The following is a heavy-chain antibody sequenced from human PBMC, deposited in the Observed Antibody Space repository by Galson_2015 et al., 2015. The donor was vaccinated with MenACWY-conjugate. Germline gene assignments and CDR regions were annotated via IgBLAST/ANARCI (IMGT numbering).Heavy chain of an antibody. J-gene: IGHJ6*03. CDR3: ARAISLRGSGNFPPDYMDV. D-gene: IGHD3-10*01. CDR2: IYSGGST. CDR1: SFTVSSNY. Sequence: SLRLSCAATSFTVSSNYVAWVRQAPGKGLECVSVIYSGGSTYYTDSVEGRFTVSRDSSKNTVHLQMDNLRVEDTAVYYCARAISLRGSGNFPPDYMDVWGKGTTVTVSS. V-gene: IGHV3-53*01.